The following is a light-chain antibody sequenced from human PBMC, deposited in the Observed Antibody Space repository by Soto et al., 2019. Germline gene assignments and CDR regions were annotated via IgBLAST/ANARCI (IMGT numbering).Light chain of an antibody. V-gene: IGKV3-11*01. CDR2: DAS. CDR3: QQRSNWPPIT. J-gene: IGKJ5*01. CDR1: QSVTNN. Sequence: EIVLAQSPGTLSLSPGEVATLSCRASQSVTNNQFAWFRQKPGQAPRLLIYDASNRATGIPARFSGSGSGTDFTLTISSLEPEDFAVYYCQQRSNWPPITFGQGTRLEIK.